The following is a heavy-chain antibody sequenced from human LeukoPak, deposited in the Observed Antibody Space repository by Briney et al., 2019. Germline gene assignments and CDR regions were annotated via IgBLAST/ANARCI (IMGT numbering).Heavy chain of an antibody. CDR3: ARGGYYPGY. Sequence: GASVKVSSKDSGYTFTGYYIQWVRQAPGQGLEWMGWINPNSGGTNYAQNFQGRVTMTRDTSISTAYMELSRLDSDDTAVYYCARGGYYPGYWGQGTLVTVSS. V-gene: IGHV1-2*02. J-gene: IGHJ4*02. CDR2: INPNSGGT. D-gene: IGHD2-15*01. CDR1: GYTFTGYY.